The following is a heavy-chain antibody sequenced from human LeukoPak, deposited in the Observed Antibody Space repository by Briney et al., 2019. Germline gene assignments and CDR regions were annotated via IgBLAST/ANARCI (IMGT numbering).Heavy chain of an antibody. V-gene: IGHV3-7*01. CDR1: GFTFSSFW. CDR2: IKQDGSEK. J-gene: IGHJ4*02. CDR3: ASSSMGTTLDY. D-gene: IGHD1-7*01. Sequence: PGGSLRLSCSASGFTFSSFWMSWVRQAPGKGLEWVANIKQDGSEKYYVDSVKGRFTISRDNSKNTLYLQMNSLRAEDRAVYYCASSSMGTTLDYWGQGTLVTVSS.